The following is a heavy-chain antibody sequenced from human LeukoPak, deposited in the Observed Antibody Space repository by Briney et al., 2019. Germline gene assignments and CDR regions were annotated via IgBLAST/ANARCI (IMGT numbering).Heavy chain of an antibody. D-gene: IGHD2-8*01. Sequence: ASVKVSCKASGYTFTGYYIHWVRQAPGQGLEWMGWINPNRGGTKYTQKFQGRVTMTMDTSITTVYMELSSLRSDDSAVYYCAREFGLVSPFDFWGQGTLLTVSS. CDR1: GYTFTGYY. V-gene: IGHV1-2*02. CDR3: AREFGLVSPFDF. CDR2: INPNRGGT. J-gene: IGHJ4*02.